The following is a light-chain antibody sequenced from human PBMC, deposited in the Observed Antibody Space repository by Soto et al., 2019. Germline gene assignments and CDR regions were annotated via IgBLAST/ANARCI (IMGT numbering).Light chain of an antibody. V-gene: IGKV1-33*01. CDR1: QDIKRY. CDR2: EVS. J-gene: IGKJ4*01. CDR3: QQYDDVPIT. Sequence: DMQMAESPSSLSASVVDRVSITCQASQDIKRYLNWCQQKSGKAPRPLIFEVSDLQKGVPSRFSGSGSGTDFTFTISSLQPEDNATYYCQQYDDVPITLGGGTKVDIK.